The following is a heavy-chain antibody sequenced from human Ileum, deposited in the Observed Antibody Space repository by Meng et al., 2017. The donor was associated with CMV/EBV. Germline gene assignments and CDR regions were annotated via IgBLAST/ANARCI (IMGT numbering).Heavy chain of an antibody. CDR3: ARRIREVREISWENWLAP. Sequence: QVLRQESGPVLVRPSETLSLTCTVSGDSLSTSSWNWIRQSAGSRLEWIGRICGTGTTNYNPSFKSRVTLSLDKSKNQFSLKLSSVTAADTAVYYCARRIREVREISWENWLAPWGQGTLVTVSS. CDR2: ICGTGTT. CDR1: GDSLSTSS. J-gene: IGHJ5*02. V-gene: IGHV4-4*07. D-gene: IGHD3-10*01.